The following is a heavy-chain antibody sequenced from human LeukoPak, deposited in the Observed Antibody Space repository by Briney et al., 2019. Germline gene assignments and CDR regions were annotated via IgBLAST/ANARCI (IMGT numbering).Heavy chain of an antibody. J-gene: IGHJ4*02. CDR3: ARMNRYYWSPQLNYFDY. CDR2: INHSGST. D-gene: IGHD1-20*01. CDR1: GGSFSGYY. V-gene: IGHV4-34*01. Sequence: SETLSLTCAVYGGSFSGYYWSWIRQPPGKGLEWIGEINHSGSTNYNPPLKSRVTISVDTSKNQFSLKLSSVTAADTAVYYCARMNRYYWSPQLNYFDYWGQGTLVTVSS.